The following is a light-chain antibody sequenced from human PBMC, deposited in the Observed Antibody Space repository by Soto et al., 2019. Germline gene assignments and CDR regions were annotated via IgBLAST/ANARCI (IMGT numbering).Light chain of an antibody. CDR2: DAS. V-gene: IGKV3-11*01. CDR3: QQRSNWPVT. Sequence: EIVLTQSPATLSLSPGEGATLSCRPSQSVSSYLAGYQQKPGQAPRLLIYDASNRATGIPARFSGSVSGLAFTLTICSLEPEDFAVYCFQQRSNWPVTFGLGTKV. J-gene: IGKJ1*01. CDR1: QSVSSY.